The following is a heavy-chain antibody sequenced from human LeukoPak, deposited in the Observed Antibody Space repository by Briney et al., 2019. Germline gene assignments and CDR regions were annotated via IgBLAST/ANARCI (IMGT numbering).Heavy chain of an antibody. J-gene: IGHJ4*02. CDR2: FYTSGST. Sequence: SQTLSLTCTVSGGSISSGSYYWSWIRQPAGKGLEWIGRFYTSGSTNYNPSLKSRVTISVDTSKNQFSLKLSSVTAADTAVYYCARDNGQPMVRGDYFDYWGQGTLVTVSS. V-gene: IGHV4-61*02. CDR1: GGSISSGSYY. D-gene: IGHD3-10*01. CDR3: ARDNGQPMVRGDYFDY.